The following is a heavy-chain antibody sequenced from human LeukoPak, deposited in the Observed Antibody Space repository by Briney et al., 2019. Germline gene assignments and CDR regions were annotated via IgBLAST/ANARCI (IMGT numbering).Heavy chain of an antibody. CDR1: GGSISSYY. J-gene: IGHJ4*02. Sequence: PSETPSLTCTVSGGSISSYYWSWIRQPPGKGLEWIGYIYYSGSTNYNPSLKSRVTISVDTSKNQFSLKLSSVTAADTAVYYCARHGSSGYPYYFDYWGQGTLVTVSS. D-gene: IGHD3-22*01. CDR3: ARHGSSGYPYYFDY. CDR2: IYYSGST. V-gene: IGHV4-59*08.